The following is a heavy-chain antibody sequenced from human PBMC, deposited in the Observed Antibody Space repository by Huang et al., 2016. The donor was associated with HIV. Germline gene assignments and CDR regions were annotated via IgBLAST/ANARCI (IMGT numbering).Heavy chain of an antibody. J-gene: IGHJ3*02. CDR1: DFDFSSYW. Sequence: EVQLVESGGGLVQPGGSLRLSCAASDFDFSSYWMMWLRQVPGKGLDSVKGRFIISRDNPKKSRYLQMNNLRAEDAAVYYCARDPFIKAFDIWGQGTLVTVSS. V-gene: IGHV3-7*01. CDR3: ARDPFIKAFDI.